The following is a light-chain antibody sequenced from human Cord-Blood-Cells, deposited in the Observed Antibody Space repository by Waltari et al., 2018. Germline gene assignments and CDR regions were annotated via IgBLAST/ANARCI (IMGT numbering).Light chain of an antibody. CDR3: CLYAGSSSLV. CDR1: SSDVGSYKL. V-gene: IGLV2-23*01. CDR2: EGS. Sequence: QSALTQPASVSGSPGQSITISCTGTSSDVGSYKLVSWYQQHPRKAPKLMFYEGSKRPAGVSNRFSGSKSGNTAYLTISGLQAEDEANYYCCLYAGSSSLVFGGWTKQTDL. J-gene: IGLJ3*02.